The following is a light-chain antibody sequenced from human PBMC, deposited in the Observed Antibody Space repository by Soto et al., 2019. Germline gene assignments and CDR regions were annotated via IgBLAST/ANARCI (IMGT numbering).Light chain of an antibody. CDR3: QQDYNFPWA. J-gene: IGKJ1*01. V-gene: IGKV1-6*01. CDR1: QGIRSD. Sequence: IQMTQSPSSLSASVGDRVTISCRASQGIRSDLAWYQQKPGKVPKLLIYGASKLESGVPSRFSGSGFGTDFTLTISSLQPEDFATYYCQQDYNFPWAFGQGTKVEIK. CDR2: GAS.